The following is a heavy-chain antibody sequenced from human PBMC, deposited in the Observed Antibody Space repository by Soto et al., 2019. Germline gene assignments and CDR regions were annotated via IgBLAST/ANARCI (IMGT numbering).Heavy chain of an antibody. CDR2: INWKSDI. D-gene: IGHD3-16*01. J-gene: IGHJ4*02. V-gene: IGHV3-9*01. CDR1: GFTFDDNA. Sequence: GGSLRLSCAVCGFTFDDNAMHWVRQAPEKGLEWVSGINWKSDIGYADSVKGRFTISRDNAENSLYLQMNSLRAEDTALYYCAISQDRGGRTTFIYWGQGTQVTVSS. CDR3: AISQDRGGRTTFIY.